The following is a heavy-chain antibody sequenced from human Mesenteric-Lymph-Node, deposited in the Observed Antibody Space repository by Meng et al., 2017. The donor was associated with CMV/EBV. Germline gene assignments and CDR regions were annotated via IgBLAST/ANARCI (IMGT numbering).Heavy chain of an antibody. V-gene: IGHV3-9*01. D-gene: IGHD2-8*01. CDR3: AREGVPGAFDI. CDR2: ISWNSVST. Sequence: SLKISCAASGFTFDDYGMHWVRQAPGKGLEWVSGISWNSVSTGYADSVKGRFTISRDNAKNSLYLQVNSLRAEDTAVYYCAREGVPGAFDIWGRGTMVTVSS. CDR1: GFTFDDYG. J-gene: IGHJ3*02.